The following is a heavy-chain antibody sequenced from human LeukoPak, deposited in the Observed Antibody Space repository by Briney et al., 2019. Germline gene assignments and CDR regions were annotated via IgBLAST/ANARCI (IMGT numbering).Heavy chain of an antibody. Sequence: GESLKISCKDSGYSFTNYWIGWVRQMPGKGLEWMGIIYPGDSDTKYSPSFQGQVTISADKSINSAYLQWSSLKASDTAMYYCARQYGSGSYDYWGQGTLVTVSS. CDR2: IYPGDSDT. CDR1: GYSFTNYW. V-gene: IGHV5-51*01. J-gene: IGHJ4*02. D-gene: IGHD3-10*01. CDR3: ARQYGSGSYDY.